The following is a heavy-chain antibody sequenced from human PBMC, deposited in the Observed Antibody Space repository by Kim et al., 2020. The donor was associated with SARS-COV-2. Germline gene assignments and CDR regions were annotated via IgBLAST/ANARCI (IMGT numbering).Heavy chain of an antibody. CDR3: ARRRCSSTSCRKNWFDP. CDR1: GGSISSSSYY. CDR2: IYYSGST. J-gene: IGHJ5*02. D-gene: IGHD2-2*01. V-gene: IGHV4-39*01. Sequence: SETLSLTCTVSGGSISSSSYYWGWIRQPPGKGLEWIGSIYYSGSTYYNPSLKSRVTISVDTSKNQFSLKLSSVTAADTAVYYCARRRCSSTSCRKNWFDPWGQGTLVTVSS.